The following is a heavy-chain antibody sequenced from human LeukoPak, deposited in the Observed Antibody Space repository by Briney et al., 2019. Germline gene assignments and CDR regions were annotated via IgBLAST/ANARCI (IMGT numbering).Heavy chain of an antibody. CDR1: GFTFGSYW. J-gene: IGHJ4*02. CDR2: TNQAGTEK. Sequence: GGSLGLSCAASGFTFGSYWMNWVRQAPGKGLEWVANTNQAGTEKYYVDSVKGRSTISRDNAKNSLFLQMNSLRAEDTAVYFCARVRGGYYFDYWGQGTLVTVSS. CDR3: ARVRGGYYFDY. V-gene: IGHV3-7*04. D-gene: IGHD5-24*01.